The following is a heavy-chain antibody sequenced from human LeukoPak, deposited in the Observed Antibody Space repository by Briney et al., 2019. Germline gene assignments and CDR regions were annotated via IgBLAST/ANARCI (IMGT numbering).Heavy chain of an antibody. Sequence: SETLSLTCTVSGGSISTYYWSWIRQPPGKGLEWIGYIYYSGSINYSPSLKNRVTISVDTSKNQFSLKLSSATAADTAVYYCARRLRAFGYYYYAMDVWGQGTTVTVSS. CDR2: IYYSGSI. D-gene: IGHD2/OR15-2a*01. CDR1: GGSISTYY. V-gene: IGHV4-59*08. J-gene: IGHJ6*02. CDR3: ARRLRAFGYYYYAMDV.